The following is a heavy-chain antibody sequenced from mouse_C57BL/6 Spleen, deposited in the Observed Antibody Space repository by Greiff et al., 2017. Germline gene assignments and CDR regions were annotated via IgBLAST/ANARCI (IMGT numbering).Heavy chain of an antibody. CDR3: ARRDYGPGAMDY. Sequence: VQLQQPGAELVMPGASVKLSCKASGYTFTSYWMHWVKQRPGQGLEWIGEIDPSDSYTNYNQKFKGKSTLTVDKSSSTAYMQLSSLTSEDSAVYYCARRDYGPGAMDYWGQGTSVTVSS. CDR2: IDPSDSYT. CDR1: GYTFTSYW. D-gene: IGHD1-1*01. V-gene: IGHV1-69*01. J-gene: IGHJ4*01.